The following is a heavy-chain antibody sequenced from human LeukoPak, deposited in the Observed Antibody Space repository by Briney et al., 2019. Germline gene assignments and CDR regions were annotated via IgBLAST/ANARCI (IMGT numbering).Heavy chain of an antibody. CDR1: GFTFISYA. CDR3: AKDLFSGSGSYYGMDV. V-gene: IGHV3-23*01. D-gene: IGHD3-10*01. Sequence: PAGSLSLSCSASGFTFISYAMSSLRQAPRNGVDWVSTPCGRGGSTLYADSVKCRFTISRDNSKNPLYLQMHSLRAEDTAVYYCAKDLFSGSGSYYGMDVWGQGTTVTVSS. CDR2: PCGRGGST. J-gene: IGHJ6*02.